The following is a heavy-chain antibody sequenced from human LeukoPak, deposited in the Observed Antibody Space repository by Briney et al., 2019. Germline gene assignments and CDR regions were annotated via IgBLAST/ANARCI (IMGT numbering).Heavy chain of an antibody. CDR1: GFIFSSYG. D-gene: IGHD1-1*01. J-gene: IGHJ3*02. Sequence: PGGSLRLSCAASGFIFSSYGMHWVRQAPDKGLEWVASIRYDGSNKYYADSVKGRFTISRDNSNNTLYPQMNSQMAENTAVYYCATVHYCAGNKEAYGFETWGQGTLVTVSS. V-gene: IGHV3-30*02. CDR3: ATVHYCAGNKEAYGFET. CDR2: IRYDGSNK.